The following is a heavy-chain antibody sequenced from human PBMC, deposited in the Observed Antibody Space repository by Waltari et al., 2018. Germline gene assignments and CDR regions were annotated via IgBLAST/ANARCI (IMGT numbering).Heavy chain of an antibody. Sequence: EVEVVESGGGLMQPGGSLRLSCAASGFSVSDNFISWVRQAPGKGLEWVSISYTVGTTYFAESGKGRFTISRDNSRNTVYLQMNSLRVEDTAVYFCARVAGTALHRYYHYYMDLWGKGTTVTVSS. V-gene: IGHV3-53*01. CDR1: GFSVSDNF. CDR3: ARVAGTALHRYYHYYMDL. D-gene: IGHD2-15*01. J-gene: IGHJ6*03. CDR2: SYTVGTT.